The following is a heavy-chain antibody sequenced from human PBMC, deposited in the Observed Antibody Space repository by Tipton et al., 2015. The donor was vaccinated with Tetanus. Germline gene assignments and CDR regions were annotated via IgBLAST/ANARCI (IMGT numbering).Heavy chain of an antibody. CDR3: AKDQGPDYGDQLEY. J-gene: IGHJ4*02. D-gene: IGHD4-17*01. CDR1: GFTFSSYA. Sequence: SLRLSCAASGFTFSSYAMSWVRQAPGKGLEWVSAISESGGVTYYADSVRGRFTLSRDNSKDRLYLQLNSLRAEDTAVYYCAKDQGPDYGDQLEYWGQGILVTVSS. CDR2: ISESGGVT. V-gene: IGHV3-23*01.